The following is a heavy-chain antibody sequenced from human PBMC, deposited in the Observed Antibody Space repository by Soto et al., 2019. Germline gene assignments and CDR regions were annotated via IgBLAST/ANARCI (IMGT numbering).Heavy chain of an antibody. CDR3: ARNSAVWEAFDI. D-gene: IGHD3-16*01. CDR2: INHSGST. J-gene: IGHJ3*02. CDR1: GGSFSGYY. V-gene: IGHV4-34*01. Sequence: SGTLSLTCAVYGGSFSGYYWSWIRQPPGKGLEWIGEINHSGSTNYNPSLKSRVTISVDTSKTQFSLKRSSVTAADTAVYYCARNSAVWEAFDIWGQGTMVTISS.